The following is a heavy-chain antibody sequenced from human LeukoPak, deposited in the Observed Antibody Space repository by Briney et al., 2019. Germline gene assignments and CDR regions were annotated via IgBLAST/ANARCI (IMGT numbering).Heavy chain of an antibody. CDR2: MNPNSGNT. J-gene: IGHJ4*02. V-gene: IGHV1-8*03. Sequence: ASVKVSCKASGYTFTSYDINWVRQATGQGLEWMGWMNPNSGNTGYAQKFQGRVTITRNTSISTAYMELSRLRSDDTAVYHCARDMITFGGEGDYRGQGTLVTVSS. CDR1: GYTFTSYD. D-gene: IGHD3-16*01. CDR3: ARDMITFGGEGDY.